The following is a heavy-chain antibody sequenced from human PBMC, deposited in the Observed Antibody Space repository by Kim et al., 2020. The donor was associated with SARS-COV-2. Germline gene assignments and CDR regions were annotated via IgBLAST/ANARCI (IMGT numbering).Heavy chain of an antibody. J-gene: IGHJ4*02. CDR3: ARSRSGGDY. D-gene: IGHD3-16*01. Sequence: GNKNHAQKLQGRVTMTTDTATSTAYMELRSLRSDDTAVYYCARSRSGGDYWGQGTLVTVSS. CDR2: GNK. V-gene: IGHV1-18*01.